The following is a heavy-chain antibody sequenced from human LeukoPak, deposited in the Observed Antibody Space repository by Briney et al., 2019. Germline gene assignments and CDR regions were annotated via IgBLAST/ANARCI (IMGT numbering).Heavy chain of an antibody. Sequence: GGSLRLSCAASGFTFSSHSMNWVRQASGKGLEWVSYISSGSSTVYYADSVKGRFTISRDNAKNSLYLQMNSLRAEDTAVYYCARGGYCSRTTCYPYDNWFDPWGQGTLVTVSS. V-gene: IGHV3-48*01. CDR2: ISSGSSTV. D-gene: IGHD2-2*01. CDR1: GFTFSSHS. CDR3: ARGGYCSRTTCYPYDNWFDP. J-gene: IGHJ5*02.